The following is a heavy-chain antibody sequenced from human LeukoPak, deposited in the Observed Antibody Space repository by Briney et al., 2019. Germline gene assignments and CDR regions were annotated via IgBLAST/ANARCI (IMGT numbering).Heavy chain of an antibody. D-gene: IGHD6-13*01. V-gene: IGHV3-23*01. CDR3: AKAIRENYSSRKALGY. Sequence: PGGSLRLSCAASGFTFGSYAMSWVRQAPGKGLEWLSAISGSGSNTDYADSVKGRFTISRDNSKNTLYLQMNSLRAEDTALYYCAKAIRENYSSRKALGYWGQGTLVTASS. J-gene: IGHJ4*02. CDR1: GFTFGSYA. CDR2: ISGSGSNT.